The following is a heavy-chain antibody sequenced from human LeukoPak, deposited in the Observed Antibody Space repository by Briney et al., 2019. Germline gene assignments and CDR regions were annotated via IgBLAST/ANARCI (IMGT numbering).Heavy chain of an antibody. CDR2: IYYSGST. Sequence: SETLSLTCTVSGGSISSSSYYWGWIRQPPGKGLEWIGSIYYSGSTYYNPSLKSRVTISVDTSKNQFSLKLSSVTAADTAVYYCARAHYDFWSGYHGNVPLNFDYWGQGTLVTVSS. CDR1: GGSISSSSYY. J-gene: IGHJ4*02. V-gene: IGHV4-39*01. CDR3: ARAHYDFWSGYHGNVPLNFDY. D-gene: IGHD3-3*01.